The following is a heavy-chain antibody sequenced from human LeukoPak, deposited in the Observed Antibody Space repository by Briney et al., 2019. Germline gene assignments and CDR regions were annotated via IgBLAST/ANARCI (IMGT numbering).Heavy chain of an antibody. CDR2: IYSGGST. V-gene: IGHV3-53*01. J-gene: IGHJ3*02. Sequence: PGGSLRLSCAASGVTVRGNYMSWVRQAPGKGLECVSVIYSGGSTYYADSVKGRFTISRDNSKNTLYLQMNSLRAEDTAVYYCARALWDYYDYSRYYRSLDIWGQGTMVTVSS. D-gene: IGHD3-22*01. CDR3: ARALWDYYDYSRYYRSLDI. CDR1: GVTVRGNY.